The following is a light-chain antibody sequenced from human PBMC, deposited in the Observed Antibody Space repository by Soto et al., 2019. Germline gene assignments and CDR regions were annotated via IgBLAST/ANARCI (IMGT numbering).Light chain of an antibody. CDR2: LGS. CDR1: QNLLHSNGYNY. CDR3: MQALQTPPT. V-gene: IGKV2-28*01. J-gene: IGKJ5*01. Sequence: EIVLTQSPLSLPVTPGEPASISCRSSQNLLHSNGYNYLNWYLQKPGQSPQLLIYLGSNRASGVPDRFSGSGSGTDFTLKISRVEAEDVGVYYCMQALQTPPTFGQGTRLEIK.